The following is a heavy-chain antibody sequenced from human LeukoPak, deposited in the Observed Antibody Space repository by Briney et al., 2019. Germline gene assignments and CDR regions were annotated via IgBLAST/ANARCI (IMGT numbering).Heavy chain of an antibody. CDR1: GDSISSDSYY. CDR2: IYYSGST. V-gene: IGHV4-30-4*01. J-gene: IGHJ6*02. D-gene: IGHD2-21*01. Sequence: SETLSLTCSVSGDSISSDSYYWSWIRQPPGKGLEWIGYIYYSGSTYYNPSLKSRVTISVDTSKNQFSLKLSSVTAADTAVYYCASSMVITRNGMDVWGQGTTVTVSS. CDR3: ASSMVITRNGMDV.